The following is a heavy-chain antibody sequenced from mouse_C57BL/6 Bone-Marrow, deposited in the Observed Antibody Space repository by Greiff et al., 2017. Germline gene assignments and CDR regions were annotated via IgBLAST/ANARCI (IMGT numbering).Heavy chain of an antibody. Sequence: VQLKESGPVLVKPGASVKMSCKASGYTFTDYYMNWVKQSPGQSLEWIGVINPYNGGTSYNQKFKGKATLTVDKSSSTAYMELNSLTSEDAAVYYCARWPFFDYWGQGTTLTVSS. CDR2: INPYNGGT. CDR1: GYTFTDYY. CDR3: ARWPFFDY. V-gene: IGHV1-19*01. J-gene: IGHJ2*01.